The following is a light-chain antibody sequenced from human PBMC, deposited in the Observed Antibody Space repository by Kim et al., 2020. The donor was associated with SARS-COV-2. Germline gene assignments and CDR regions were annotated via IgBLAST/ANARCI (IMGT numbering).Light chain of an antibody. J-gene: IGKJ4*01. CDR2: AAS. Sequence: DIQMTQSPSSLSASVGDRVTITCRASHYISNNLAWYQQKPGKVPNLLIYAASTVHSGVPSRFSGSESGTDFTLTISSLQAEDVATYYCQNYFSASYTFGGGTKVDIK. CDR1: HYISNN. V-gene: IGKV1-27*01. CDR3: QNYFSASYT.